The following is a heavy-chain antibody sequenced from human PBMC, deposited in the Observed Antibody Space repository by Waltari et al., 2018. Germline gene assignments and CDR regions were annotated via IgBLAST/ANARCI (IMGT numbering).Heavy chain of an antibody. CDR2: VHRNGRP. D-gene: IGHD2-15*01. CDR1: GDPMSGNSW. Sequence: QLQLQESGPGLVKPSGTLSLTCVVSGDPMSGNSWWSWARQSPDKGLEWIGQVHRNGRPNYNPSLASRAIVSLDSSMNQFSLRILSATAADTAVYYCARDLGRGLFLDSWGQGTLVTVSP. CDR3: ARDLGRGLFLDS. J-gene: IGHJ4*02. V-gene: IGHV4-4*02.